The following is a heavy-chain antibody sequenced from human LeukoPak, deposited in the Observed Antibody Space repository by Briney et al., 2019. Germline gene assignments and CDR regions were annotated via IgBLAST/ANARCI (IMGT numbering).Heavy chain of an antibody. CDR1: GGTFSSYA. D-gene: IGHD3-22*01. CDR2: IIPIFGIA. Sequence: SVKVSCKASGGTFSSYAISWVRQAPGQGLEWMGRIIPIFGIANYAQKLQGRVTITADKSTSTAYVELSSLRSEDTAVYYCAFGTAYYDSSGYYHPFDYWGQGTLVTVSS. J-gene: IGHJ4*02. CDR3: AFGTAYYDSSGYYHPFDY. V-gene: IGHV1-69*04.